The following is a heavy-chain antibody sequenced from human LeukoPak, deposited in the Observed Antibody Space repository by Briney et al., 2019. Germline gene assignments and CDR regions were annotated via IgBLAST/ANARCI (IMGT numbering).Heavy chain of an antibody. CDR3: ARQDGSYSNWFDP. CDR1: GGSISSSRYY. Sequence: SETLSLTCTVSGGSISSSRYYWGWIRQPPGKGLERIGTIYYSGSTYYNPSLKSRVTISVDTSKNQFSLKLGSVTATDTAVYYCARQDGSYSNWFDPWGQGTLVTVSS. V-gene: IGHV4-39*01. CDR2: IYYSGST. J-gene: IGHJ5*02. D-gene: IGHD1-26*01.